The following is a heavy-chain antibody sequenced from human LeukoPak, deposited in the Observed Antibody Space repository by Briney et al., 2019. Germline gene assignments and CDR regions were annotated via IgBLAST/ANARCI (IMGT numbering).Heavy chain of an antibody. J-gene: IGHJ5*02. V-gene: IGHV3-30*03. D-gene: IGHD3-10*01. CDR2: ISYDGSNK. CDR3: ARGSYRGSGTWFDP. Sequence: PGGSLRLSCAASGFTFSSYGMHWVRQAPGKGLEWVAVISYDGSNKYYADSVKGRFTISRDNSKNTLYLEMNRLRVDDTAVYFCARGSYRGSGTWFDPWGQGTLVTFSS. CDR1: GFTFSSYG.